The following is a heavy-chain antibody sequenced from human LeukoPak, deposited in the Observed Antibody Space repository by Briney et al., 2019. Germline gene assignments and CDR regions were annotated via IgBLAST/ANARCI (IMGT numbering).Heavy chain of an antibody. V-gene: IGHV3-11*04. Sequence: GGSLRLSCAASGFIFSDYYMSWIRQAPGKGLEWVSYISTSGNTIYYADSVKGRFTISRDNAKNSLYLQMNSLRAEDTAVYYCARGLGGTIVGVVIPRSFDYWGQGTLVTVSS. CDR3: ARGLGGTIVGVVIPRSFDY. J-gene: IGHJ4*02. CDR2: ISTSGNTI. D-gene: IGHD3-3*01. CDR1: GFIFSDYY.